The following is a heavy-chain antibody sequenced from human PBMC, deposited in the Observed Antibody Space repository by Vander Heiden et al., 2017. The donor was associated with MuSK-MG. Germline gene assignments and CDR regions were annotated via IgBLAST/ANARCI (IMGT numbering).Heavy chain of an antibody. CDR3: ARDRATMVREAFGY. J-gene: IGHJ4*02. V-gene: IGHV3-30-3*01. CDR2: ISYDGSNK. D-gene: IGHD3-10*01. Sequence: VQLVESGGGVVQPGRSLRLSCAASGFTFSSYAMHWVRQAPGKGLEWVAVISYDGSNKYYADSVKGRFTISRDNSKNTLYLQMNSLRAEDTAVYYCARDRATMVREAFGYWGQGTLVTVSS. CDR1: GFTFSSYA.